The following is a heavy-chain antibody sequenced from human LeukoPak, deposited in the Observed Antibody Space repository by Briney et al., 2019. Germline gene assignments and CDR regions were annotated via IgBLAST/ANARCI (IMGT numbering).Heavy chain of an antibody. CDR2: IYYSGST. CDR3: ARVGTALVHMDV. CDR1: GGSISSSTYY. J-gene: IGHJ6*03. Sequence: SETLSLTCTVSGGSISSSTYYWGWIRQPPGKGLEWIGSIYYSGSTYYNPSLKNRVTISVDTSKNQFSLKLSSVTAADTAVYYCARVGTALVHMDVWGKGTTVTVSS. V-gene: IGHV4-39*01. D-gene: IGHD5-18*01.